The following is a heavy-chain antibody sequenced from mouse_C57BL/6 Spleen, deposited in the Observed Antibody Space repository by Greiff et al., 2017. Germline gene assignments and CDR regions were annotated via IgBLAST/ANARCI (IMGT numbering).Heavy chain of an antibody. Sequence: EVKLVESGGGLVKPGGSLKLSCEASGFTFSDYGMHWVRQAPEKGLEWVAYISSGSSTTYYADTVKGRVTISRDNATNTLFLQMTSLRSEDTAIYYCARPDDDYDWDCEDWGTGTTVTVSS. J-gene: IGHJ1*03. CDR3: ARPDDDYDWDCED. D-gene: IGHD2-13*01. CDR1: GFTFSDYG. V-gene: IGHV5-17*01. CDR2: ISSGSSTT.